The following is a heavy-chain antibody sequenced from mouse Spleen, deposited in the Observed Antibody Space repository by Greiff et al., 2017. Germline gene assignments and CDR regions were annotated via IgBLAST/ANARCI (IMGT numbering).Heavy chain of an antibody. CDR2: ISSGGSYT. V-gene: IGHV5-9-1*01. Sequence: EVKLVESGGGLVKPGGSLKLSCAASGFTFSSYAMSWVRQTPEKRLEWVATISSGGSYTYYPDSVKGRFTISRDNAKNTLYLQMSSLRSEDTAMYYCARTDGNYDYWGQGTLVTVSA. D-gene: IGHD2-1*01. J-gene: IGHJ3*01. CDR3: ARTDGNYDY. CDR1: GFTFSSYA.